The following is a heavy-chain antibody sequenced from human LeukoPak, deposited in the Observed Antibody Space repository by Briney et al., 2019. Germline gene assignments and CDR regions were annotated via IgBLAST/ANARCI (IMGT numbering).Heavy chain of an antibody. D-gene: IGHD3-16*01. Sequence: SHTLSLTCAISGDSLSSNSATWNWVRQSPSRGLEWLGRTYYRSKWYNDYAVSVKGRVTINPDASKKQFSLQLNSVTPEDTAMYYCARGNGYPFDYWGQGTLVTVSS. V-gene: IGHV6-1*01. CDR1: GDSLSSNSAT. CDR3: ARGNGYPFDY. CDR2: TYYRSKWYN. J-gene: IGHJ4*02.